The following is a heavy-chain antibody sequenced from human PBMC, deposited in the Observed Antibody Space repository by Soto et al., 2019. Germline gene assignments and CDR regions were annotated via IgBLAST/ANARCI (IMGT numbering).Heavy chain of an antibody. CDR2: IDWDDDK. D-gene: IGHD3-22*01. V-gene: IGHV2-70*04. CDR1: GFSLASEGMR. Sequence: SGPTLVNPTQTLTLTCTFSGFSLASEGMRVSWIRQPPGKALEWLARIDWDDDKFYTTSLKTRLTIYNDTSKNQVVLTLTNMAPVDTATYYCARMYYDGTGYYLGYFFDYWGQGTLVTVSS. CDR3: ARMYYDGTGYYLGYFFDY. J-gene: IGHJ4*02.